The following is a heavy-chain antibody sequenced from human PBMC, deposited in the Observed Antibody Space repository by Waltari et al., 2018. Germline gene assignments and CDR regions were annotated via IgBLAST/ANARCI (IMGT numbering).Heavy chain of an antibody. D-gene: IGHD1-26*01. CDR3: TRGRGGGGSSNNWFDP. V-gene: IGHV4-4*07. Sequence: QVQLQESGPGLVKPSETLSLTCTVSGGSISSYYWSWIRQPAGKGLEWIGHIYTSGSPNYNPSRKSRVTMSVDTSKNQFSLKLNSVTAADTAIYYCTRGRGGGGSSNNWFDPWGQGTLVIVSS. CDR2: IYTSGSP. CDR1: GGSISSYY. J-gene: IGHJ5*02.